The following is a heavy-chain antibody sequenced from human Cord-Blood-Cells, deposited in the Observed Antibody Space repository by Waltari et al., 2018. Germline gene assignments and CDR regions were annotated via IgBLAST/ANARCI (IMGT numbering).Heavy chain of an antibody. D-gene: IGHD7-27*01. CDR1: GFTFSSYA. V-gene: IGHV3-30-3*01. J-gene: IGHJ4*02. CDR2: ISYDGSNK. Sequence: QVQLVESGGGVVQPGRSLRLSCAASGFTFSSYAMHWVRQAPGKVLVWVAVISYDGSNKYYADSVKGRFTISRDNSKNTLYLQMNSLRAEDTAVYYCAREGQLGWGQGTLVTVSS. CDR3: AREGQLG.